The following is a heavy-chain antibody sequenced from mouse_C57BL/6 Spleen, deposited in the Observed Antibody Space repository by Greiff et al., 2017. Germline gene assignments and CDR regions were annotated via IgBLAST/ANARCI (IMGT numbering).Heavy chain of an antibody. CDR1: GYAFSSYW. J-gene: IGHJ3*01. V-gene: IGHV1-82*01. CDR2: IYPGDGDT. D-gene: IGHD2-2*01. Sequence: VQLVESGPELVKPGASVKISCKASGYAFSSYWMNWVKQRPGKGLEWIGRIYPGDGDTYYNGKFKGKATLTTDKASSTAYMQLSSLTSEDSAVYFCARAYGSSWFAYWGQGTLVTVSA. CDR3: ARAYGSSWFAY.